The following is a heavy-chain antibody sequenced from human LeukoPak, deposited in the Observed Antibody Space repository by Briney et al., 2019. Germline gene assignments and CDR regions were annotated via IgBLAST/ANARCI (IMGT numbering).Heavy chain of an antibody. V-gene: IGHV4-59*08. J-gene: IGHJ3*02. CDR2: IYYSGST. CDR3: ARRRAMIVVSGDAFDI. Sequence: PSETLSLTCTVSGGSISSYYWSWIRQPPGKGLEWIGYIYYSGSTNYNPSLKSRVTISVDTSKNQFSLKLSSVTAADTAVYYCARRRAMIVVSGDAFDIWGQGTMVTVSS. CDR1: GGSISSYY. D-gene: IGHD3-22*01.